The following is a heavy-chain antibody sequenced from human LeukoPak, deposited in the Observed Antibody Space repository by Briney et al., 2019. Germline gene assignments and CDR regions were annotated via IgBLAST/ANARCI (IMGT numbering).Heavy chain of an antibody. Sequence: PGGSLRHSCAPSGFTFSSYWMSWVRQAPGKGLEWVANIKQDGSEKYYVDSVKGRFTISRDNAKNSLYLQMNSLRAEDTAVYYCARDLRLVDYWGQGTLVTVSS. J-gene: IGHJ4*02. CDR3: ARDLRLVDY. D-gene: IGHD3-3*01. CDR1: GFTFSSYW. CDR2: IKQDGSEK. V-gene: IGHV3-7*01.